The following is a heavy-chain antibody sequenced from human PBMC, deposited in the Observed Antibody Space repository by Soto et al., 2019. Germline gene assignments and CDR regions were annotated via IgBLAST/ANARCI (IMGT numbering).Heavy chain of an antibody. CDR2: INGGGTT. CDR1: GFTFSAYG. CDR3: AREVVTTKWYFDN. V-gene: IGHV3-23*01. D-gene: IGHD1-1*01. J-gene: IGHJ4*02. Sequence: GGSLRLSCSASGFTFSAYGMTWVRQAPGKGLEWVSTINGGGTTYYADSVKGRFTMSRDNSQDTLYLQMDSLRPDDTAVYYCAREVVTTKWYFDNWGQGSLVTVSS.